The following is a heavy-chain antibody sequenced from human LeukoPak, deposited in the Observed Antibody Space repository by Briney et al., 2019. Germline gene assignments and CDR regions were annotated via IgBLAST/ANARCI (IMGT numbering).Heavy chain of an antibody. V-gene: IGHV6-1*01. Sequence: SQTLSLTCAISGDSVSSNSAAWSWIRQSPSRGLEWLGRTYYRSKWYNDYAVSVKGRITINPDTSKNQFFLQLNSVTPEDTAVYYCTRNRGADDYWGQGTLVTVSS. CDR3: TRNRGADDY. CDR2: TYYRSKWYN. CDR1: GDSVSSNSAA. J-gene: IGHJ4*02. D-gene: IGHD1-26*01.